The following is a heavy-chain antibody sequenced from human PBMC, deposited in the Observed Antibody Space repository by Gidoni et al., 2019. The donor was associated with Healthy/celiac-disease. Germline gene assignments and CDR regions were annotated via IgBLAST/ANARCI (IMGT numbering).Heavy chain of an antibody. CDR2: IYYSGST. J-gene: IGHJ4*02. D-gene: IGHD6-19*01. Sequence: SGGYYWSWIRQHPGKGLAWIGYIYYSGSTYYNPSLKSRVTISVDTSKNQFSLKLSSVTAAATAVYYCARAGLGSGWLFDYWGQGTLVTVSS. CDR1: SGGYY. CDR3: ARAGLGSGWLFDY. V-gene: IGHV4-31*02.